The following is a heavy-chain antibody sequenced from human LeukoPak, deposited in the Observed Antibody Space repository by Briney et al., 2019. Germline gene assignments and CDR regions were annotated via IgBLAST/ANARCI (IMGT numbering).Heavy chain of an antibody. V-gene: IGHV4-34*01. CDR3: ARGHYDFWSGYYGSYYYYYMDV. Sequence: PSETLSLTCAVYGGSLSGYYWSGIRQPPGKGLEWIGEINHSGSTNYNPSLKSRVAISVDTSKNQFSLKLSSVTAADTAVYYCARGHYDFWSGYYGSYYYYYMDVWGKGTTVTVSS. CDR2: INHSGST. J-gene: IGHJ6*03. CDR1: GGSLSGYY. D-gene: IGHD3-3*01.